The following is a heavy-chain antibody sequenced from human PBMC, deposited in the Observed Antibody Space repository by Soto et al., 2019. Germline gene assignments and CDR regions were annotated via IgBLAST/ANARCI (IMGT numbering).Heavy chain of an antibody. J-gene: IGHJ4*02. Sequence: QLVESGGDLVTPGESLRLSCVASGFNFSDAWMTWVRQAPGKGLEWVGRIKDRDYGGTADYAASVKGRFTMSRDDSTNMLFLQMNSLKSEDTAVYHCTTNDYWGQGTQVTVSS. CDR3: TTNDY. CDR1: GFNFSDAW. CDR2: IKDRDYGGTA. V-gene: IGHV3-15*01.